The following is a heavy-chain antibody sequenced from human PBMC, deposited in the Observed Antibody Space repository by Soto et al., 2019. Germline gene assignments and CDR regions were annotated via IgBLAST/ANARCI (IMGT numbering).Heavy chain of an antibody. Sequence: QVQLVQSGAEVKKPGASVKVSCKASGYSFASYGISWVRQAPGQGLEWMGWISSYIGYAKYAQRLQGRVTITTDTSTSTAYLELRSLRSDDKAGYYCARNWSANAMDVWGQGTTVTVSS. CDR1: GYSFASYG. J-gene: IGHJ6*02. D-gene: IGHD3-3*01. CDR2: ISSYIGYA. CDR3: ARNWSANAMDV. V-gene: IGHV1-18*04.